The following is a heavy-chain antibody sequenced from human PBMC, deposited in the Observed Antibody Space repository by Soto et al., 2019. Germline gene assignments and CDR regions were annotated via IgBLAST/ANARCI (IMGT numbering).Heavy chain of an antibody. V-gene: IGHV3-23*01. Sequence: EVQLLESGGGLVQPGGSLRLSCAASGFTFSSYAMRWVRQAPGKGLEWVSAISGSGGSTYYADSVKGRFTVSRDTSKSTLYRQMNSLRAEDTGVYCCARRGSGSYYDYWGQGTLVTVSS. CDR2: ISGSGGST. J-gene: IGHJ4*02. CDR1: GFTFSSYA. D-gene: IGHD1-26*01. CDR3: ARRGSGSYYDY.